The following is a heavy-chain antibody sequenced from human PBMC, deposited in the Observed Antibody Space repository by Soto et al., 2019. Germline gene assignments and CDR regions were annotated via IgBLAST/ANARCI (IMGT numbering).Heavy chain of an antibody. CDR2: NIPIFGTA. J-gene: IGHJ4*02. Sequence: QVQLVQSGAEVKKPGSSVKVSCKASGGTFSSYAISWVRQAPGQGLEWMGGNIPIFGTANYAQKFQDRVTITPAESTSTAYREQCSLRSEHTAVYYCATHYDSRLNNFDYWGQGALVVVCS. CDR1: GGTFSSYA. D-gene: IGHD3-22*01. V-gene: IGHV1-69*01. CDR3: ATHYDSRLNNFDY.